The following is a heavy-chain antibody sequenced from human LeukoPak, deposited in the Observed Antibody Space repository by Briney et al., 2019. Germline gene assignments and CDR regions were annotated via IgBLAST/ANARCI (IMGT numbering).Heavy chain of an antibody. CDR2: INSDGSST. CDR1: GFTFSSYW. CDR3: ARDQGLWSLLGMYYFDY. Sequence: GGSLRLSCAASGFTFSSYWMHWVRQAPGKGLVWVSRINSDGSSTSYADSVKGRFTISRDNAKNTLYLQMNSLRAEDTAVYYCARDQGLWSLLGMYYFDYWGQGTLVTVSS. D-gene: IGHD4/OR15-4a*01. J-gene: IGHJ4*02. V-gene: IGHV3-74*01.